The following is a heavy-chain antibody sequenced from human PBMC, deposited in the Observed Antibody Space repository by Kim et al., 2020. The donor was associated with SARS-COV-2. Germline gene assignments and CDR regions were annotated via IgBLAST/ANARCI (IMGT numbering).Heavy chain of an antibody. CDR2: ICYSGST. D-gene: IGHD6-13*01. CDR3: ARAEEGYTSSWYLRI. J-gene: IGHJ4*02. V-gene: IGHV4-59*01. Sequence: SETLSLTCTVSGGSISSYYWSWIRQPPGKGLEWIGYICYSGSTNYNPSLKSRVTISVDTSKNQFSLKLSSVTAADTAVYYCARAEEGYTSSWYLRIWGQGTLVTVSS. CDR1: GGSISSYY.